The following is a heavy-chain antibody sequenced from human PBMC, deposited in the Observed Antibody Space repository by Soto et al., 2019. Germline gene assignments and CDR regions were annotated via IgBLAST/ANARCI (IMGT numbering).Heavy chain of an antibody. J-gene: IGHJ6*02. D-gene: IGHD5-12*01. CDR2: IDPSDSYT. V-gene: IGHV5-10-1*01. Sequence: PGESLKISCKGSGYSFTSYWISWVRQMPGKGLEWMGRIDPSDSYTNYSPSFQGHVTISADKSISTAYLQWSSLKASDTAMYYCARPTSSGYDTYYYGMDVWGQGTTVTVSS. CDR1: GYSFTSYW. CDR3: ARPTSSGYDTYYYGMDV.